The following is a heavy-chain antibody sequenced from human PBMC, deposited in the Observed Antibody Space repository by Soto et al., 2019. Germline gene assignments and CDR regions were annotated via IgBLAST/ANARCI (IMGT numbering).Heavy chain of an antibody. J-gene: IGHJ6*02. CDR1: GVTFIGSA. V-gene: IGHV3-73*01. CDR3: IRPHYDFSYYYGMDV. D-gene: IGHD3-3*01. Sequence: GSLRLSSAASGVTFIGSAMHWVRQASGKGLEWVGRIRSKANNYATAYAASVKGRVTISRDDSKNTAYLQMNSLKTEDTAVYYCIRPHYDFSYYYGMDVWGQGTTVPVSS. CDR2: IRSKANNYAT.